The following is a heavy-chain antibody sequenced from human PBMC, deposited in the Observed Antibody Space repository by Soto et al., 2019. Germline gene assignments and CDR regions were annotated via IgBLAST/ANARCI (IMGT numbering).Heavy chain of an antibody. CDR1: VYTFTGHY. V-gene: IGHV1-2*02. CDR2: IGPGSGAT. Sequence: ASVKVSCKASVYTFTGHYIHWVRQAPEQGPEWMGEIGPGSGATRYAQKFQGRVTMTMDMSITTVYMELSNLSPDDTAVYYCGRGRSGQIVVFYWGQGTPVTVSA. D-gene: IGHD5-12*01. CDR3: GRGRSGQIVVFY. J-gene: IGHJ4*02.